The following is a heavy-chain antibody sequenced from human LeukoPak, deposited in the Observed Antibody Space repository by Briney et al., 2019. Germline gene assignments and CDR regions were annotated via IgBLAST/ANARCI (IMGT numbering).Heavy chain of an antibody. D-gene: IGHD6-13*01. CDR3: ASAYPYSSSWYTSHYYYYYGMDV. V-gene: IGHV4-39*01. J-gene: IGHJ6*02. Sequence: PSETLSLTCTVSGGSISSSSYYWGWIRQPPGKGLEWIGSIYYSGSTYYNPSLKSRVTISVDTSKNQFSLKLSSVTAADTAVYYCASAYPYSSSWYTSHYYYYYGMDVWGQGTTVTVSS. CDR2: IYYSGST. CDR1: GGSISSSSYY.